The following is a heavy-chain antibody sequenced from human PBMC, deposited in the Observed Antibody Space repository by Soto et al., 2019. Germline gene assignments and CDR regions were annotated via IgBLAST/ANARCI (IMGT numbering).Heavy chain of an antibody. CDR1: GFLDNSAY. CDR2: INSDGST. J-gene: IGHJ4*02. Sequence: EVQLVESGGGLIPPGGSLRLSCAASGFLDNSAYMTWVRQAPGKGLEWLSMINSDGSTLYAESVKGRFTISRDNSKNRLDLQMNSLRAEDTAMYYCARSRYSFAWGYWGQGTLVIVTS. V-gene: IGHV3-53*01. CDR3: ARSRYSFAWGY. D-gene: IGHD5-18*01.